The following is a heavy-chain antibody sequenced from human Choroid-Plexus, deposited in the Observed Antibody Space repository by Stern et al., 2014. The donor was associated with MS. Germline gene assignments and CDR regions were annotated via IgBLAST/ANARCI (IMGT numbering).Heavy chain of an antibody. CDR1: GFTFGSCA. CDR3: AKDRQYLTYFFDH. V-gene: IGHV3-30*18. Sequence: VQLVESGGGVVQPGRPLRLSCVASGFTFGSCAMHWVRQAPGKGLEWVAGVSYDGSNKYYAYSVKGRFTISRDNSQNTLYMQMSSLRPEDTAVYSCAKDRQYLTYFFDHWGQGSLVTVSS. D-gene: IGHD2/OR15-2a*01. CDR2: VSYDGSNK. J-gene: IGHJ5*02.